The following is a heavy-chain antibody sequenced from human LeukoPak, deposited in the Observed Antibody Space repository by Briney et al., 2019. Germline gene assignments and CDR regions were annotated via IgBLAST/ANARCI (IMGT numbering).Heavy chain of an antibody. CDR2: INDDGSDT. D-gene: IGHD2-15*01. Sequence: GGSLRLSCVASGFTFKLYWMHWVRQVPGKRPVWVSRINDDGSDTIYADSVRGRFTISRDDAKNTVYLQMNNLRAEDTAVYYCVRGGPSTWSWGQGTLVTVSS. CDR3: VRGGPSTWS. J-gene: IGHJ5*02. CDR1: GFTFKLYW. V-gene: IGHV3-74*01.